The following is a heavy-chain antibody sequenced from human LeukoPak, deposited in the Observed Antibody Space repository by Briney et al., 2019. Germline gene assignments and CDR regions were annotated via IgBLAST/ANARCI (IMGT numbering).Heavy chain of an antibody. CDR1: GGSISSSSYY. Sequence: SETLSLTCTVSGGSISSSSYYWGWIRQPPGKGLEWIGEINHSGSTNYNPSLKSRVTISVDTSKNQFSLKLSSVTAADTAVYYCASSSITMVRGVKDYWGQGTLVTVSS. CDR2: INHSGST. J-gene: IGHJ4*02. CDR3: ASSSITMVRGVKDY. D-gene: IGHD3-10*01. V-gene: IGHV4-39*07.